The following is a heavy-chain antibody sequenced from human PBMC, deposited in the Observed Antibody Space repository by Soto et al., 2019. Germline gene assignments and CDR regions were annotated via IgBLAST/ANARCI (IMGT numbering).Heavy chain of an antibody. CDR1: VGSISSGGYY. V-gene: IGHV4-31*03. CDR3: ARDLAASIEYEGLDP. J-gene: IGHJ5*02. CDR2: IYYSGST. D-gene: IGHD3-16*01. Sequence: KTSETLSLTCTVSVGSISSGGYYWSWILQHPGKGLEWIGYIYYSGSTYYNPSLKSRVTISVDTSKNQFSLKLSSVTAADTAVYYCARDLAASIEYEGLDPWGQGTLVTVSS.